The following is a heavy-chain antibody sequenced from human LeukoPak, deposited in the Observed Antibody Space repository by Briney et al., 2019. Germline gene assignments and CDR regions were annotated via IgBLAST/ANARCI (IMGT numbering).Heavy chain of an antibody. V-gene: IGHV4-59*01. CDR2: IYYSGST. D-gene: IGHD6-13*01. Sequence: SETLSLTCTVSGGSISSYYWSWIRQPPGKGLEWIGYIYYSGSTNYNPSLKSRVTISVDTSKNQFSLKLSSVTAADTAVYYCARALKQQLAHGPYFDYWGQGTLVTVSS. J-gene: IGHJ4*02. CDR3: ARALKQQLAHGPYFDY. CDR1: GGSISSYY.